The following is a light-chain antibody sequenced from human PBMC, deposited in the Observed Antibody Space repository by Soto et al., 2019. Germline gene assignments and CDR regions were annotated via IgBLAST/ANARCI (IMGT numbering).Light chain of an antibody. J-gene: IGKJ1*01. Sequence: EIVMTQSPATLSVSPGERATLSCRASQSVTNNLAWYQQKPGQAPRLLIYGASSRATGIPARFSGSGSGTEFTLTISGLQSEDLEVNYGHQHTNWPSTFGQGPKV. V-gene: IGKV3-15*01. CDR3: HQHTNWPST. CDR1: QSVTNN. CDR2: GAS.